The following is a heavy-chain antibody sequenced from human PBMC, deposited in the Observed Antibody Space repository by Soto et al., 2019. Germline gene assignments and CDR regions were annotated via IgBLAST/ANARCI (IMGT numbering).Heavy chain of an antibody. V-gene: IGHV3-11*01. J-gene: IGHJ4*02. CDR1: GFTFSDYY. CDR2: ISSSGSTI. D-gene: IGHD3-16*01. Sequence: GGSVRLSCAASGFTFSDYYMSWIRQAPGKGLEWVSYISSSGSTIYYADSVKGRFTISRDNAKNSLYLQMNSLRAEDTAVYYCARPSRVGDPGPFDYWGQGTLVTVSS. CDR3: ARPSRVGDPGPFDY.